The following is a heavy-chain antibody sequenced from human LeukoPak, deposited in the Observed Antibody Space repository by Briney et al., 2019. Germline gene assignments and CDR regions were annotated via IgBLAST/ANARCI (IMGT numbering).Heavy chain of an antibody. Sequence: GGALRLSCAASGFTFSNTWMSWVRQAPGKGLERVGRIKSKRDGGTTDFAAPVKGRFTISRDDSKNTLYLQMNSLKTEDTAVYYCTTDHDSSGYYYAHATWGQGTLVTVSS. D-gene: IGHD3-22*01. CDR1: GFTFSNTW. CDR2: IKSKRDGGTT. V-gene: IGHV3-15*01. CDR3: TTDHDSSGYYYAHAT. J-gene: IGHJ5*02.